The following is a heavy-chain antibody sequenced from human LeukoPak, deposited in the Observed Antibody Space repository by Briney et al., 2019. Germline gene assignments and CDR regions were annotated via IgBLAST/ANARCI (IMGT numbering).Heavy chain of an antibody. D-gene: IGHD2-15*01. CDR3: ARRGCSGGSRYYRFDY. CDR2: INPNSGGT. CDR1: GYTFTGYY. J-gene: IGHJ4*02. Sequence: ASVKVSCKASGYTFTGYYMHWVRQAPGQGLEWMGWINPNSGGTNYAQKFQGRVTMTRDTSISTAYMELSRLRSDDTAVYYCARRGCSGGSRYYRFDYWGQGTLVTVSS. V-gene: IGHV1-2*02.